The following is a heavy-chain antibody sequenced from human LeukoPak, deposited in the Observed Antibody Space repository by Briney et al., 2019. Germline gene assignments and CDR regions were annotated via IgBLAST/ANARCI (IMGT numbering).Heavy chain of an antibody. CDR2: IYYSGST. Sequence: SETLSLTCTVSGGSISSDDHYWNWIRQPPGKGLEWIGYIYYSGSTSYSPSLKSRVSMSLDTSKNQFSLKLSSVIAADTAVYYCAGVLSASESLFYFDYWGQGTLVTVSS. CDR1: GGSISSDDHY. D-gene: IGHD1-14*01. CDR3: AGVLSASESLFYFDY. J-gene: IGHJ4*02. V-gene: IGHV4-30-4*01.